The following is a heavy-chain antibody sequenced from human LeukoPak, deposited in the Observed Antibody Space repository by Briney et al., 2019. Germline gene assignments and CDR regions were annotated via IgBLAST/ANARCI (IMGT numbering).Heavy chain of an antibody. CDR2: IYYSGTT. Sequence: SETLSLTCTVSGGSICRYYCSWIRQPPGKGLEWIGYIYYSGTTDYNPSLKSRVTISVDTSNNQFSLKVSSVTAADTAVYYCARWSRAYRSFDYWGQRTLVPVSS. CDR3: ARWSRAYRSFDY. V-gene: IGHV4-59*01. D-gene: IGHD3-3*01. CDR1: GGSICRYY. J-gene: IGHJ4*02.